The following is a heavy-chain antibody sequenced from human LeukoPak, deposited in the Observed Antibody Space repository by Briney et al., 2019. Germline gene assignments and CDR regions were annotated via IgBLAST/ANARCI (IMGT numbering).Heavy chain of an antibody. D-gene: IGHD3-22*01. V-gene: IGHV1-24*01. CDR3: ATGDSSGYYHFRYYYGMDV. Sequence: GASVKVSCKVSGYTLTELSMHWVRQAPGKGLEWMGGFDPEDGETIYAQKFQGRVTMTEDTSTDTAYMELSSLRSEDTAVYYCATGDSSGYYHFRYYYGMDVWGQGTTVTVSS. CDR2: FDPEDGET. J-gene: IGHJ6*02. CDR1: GYTLTELS.